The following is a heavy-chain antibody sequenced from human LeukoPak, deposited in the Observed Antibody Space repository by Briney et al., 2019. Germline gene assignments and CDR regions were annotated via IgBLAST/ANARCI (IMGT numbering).Heavy chain of an antibody. CDR3: ARDRSDSSGWSLDY. CDR2: MNPNSGNT. J-gene: IGHJ4*02. CDR1: GYTFTSYD. D-gene: IGHD6-19*01. V-gene: IGHV1-8*01. Sequence: GASVKVSCKASGYTFTSYDINWVRQATGQGLEWMGWMNPNSGNTGYAQKFQGRVTMTRNTSISTAYMELSSLRSDDTAVYYCARDRSDSSGWSLDYWGQGTLVTVSS.